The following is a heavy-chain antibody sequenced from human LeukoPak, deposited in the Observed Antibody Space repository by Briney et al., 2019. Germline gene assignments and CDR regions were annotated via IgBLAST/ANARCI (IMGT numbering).Heavy chain of an antibody. Sequence: GASVKVSCKASGGTFSSYAISWVRQAPGRGLEWMGWIGADSGDTHGDTHYAEKLQGRVTMTTDTSTDTAYMDLRSLTSDDTAVYYCARGSSPYNWYFDLWGRGTLVTVSS. CDR1: GGTFSSYA. V-gene: IGHV1-18*01. J-gene: IGHJ2*01. CDR3: ARGSSPYNWYFDL. D-gene: IGHD4-11*01. CDR2: IGADSGDTHGDT.